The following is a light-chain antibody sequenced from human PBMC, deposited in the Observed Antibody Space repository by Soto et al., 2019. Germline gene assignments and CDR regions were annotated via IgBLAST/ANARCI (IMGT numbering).Light chain of an antibody. V-gene: IGKV1-5*01. CDR3: QQYNSYSWT. Sequence: DIQMTQSPSTLSASVGDRVTITCRASQSITRLLAWFQQKPGKAPKLLIYDASSLQSGVSSRFSGSGSGTEFTLTISSLQPGDFATYYCQQYNSYSWTFGQGTKVEIK. CDR2: DAS. CDR1: QSITRL. J-gene: IGKJ1*01.